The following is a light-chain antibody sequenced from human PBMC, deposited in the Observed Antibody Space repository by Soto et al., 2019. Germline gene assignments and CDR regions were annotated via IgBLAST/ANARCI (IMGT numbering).Light chain of an antibody. J-gene: IGKJ2*01. CDR2: GAS. V-gene: IGKV3-20*01. CDR1: QSVSSSY. Sequence: EIVLAQAPGTLSLSPGERDTLSCRASQSVSSSYLAWYQQKPGQAPRLLIYGASSRATGIPDRFSGSGSGTDFTLTISRLEPEDFAVYYCQQYGSSPPRYTFGQGTNLEIK. CDR3: QQYGSSPPRYT.